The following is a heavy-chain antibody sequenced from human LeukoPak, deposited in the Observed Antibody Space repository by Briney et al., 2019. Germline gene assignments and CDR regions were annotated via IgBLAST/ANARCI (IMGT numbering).Heavy chain of an antibody. CDR3: ARVAEYNWNYELGCWFDP. D-gene: IGHD1-7*01. CDR1: GGAISSYY. CDR2: IYYSGST. J-gene: IGHJ5*02. Sequence: SETLSLTCTVSGGAISSYYWSWIRQPPGKGLEWIGYIYYSGSTNYNPSLKSRVTISVDTSKNQFSLKLSSVTAADTAVYYCARVAEYNWNYELGCWFDPWGQGTLVTVSS. V-gene: IGHV4-59*01.